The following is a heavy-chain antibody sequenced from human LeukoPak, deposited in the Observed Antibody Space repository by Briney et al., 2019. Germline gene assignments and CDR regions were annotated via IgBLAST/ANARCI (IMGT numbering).Heavy chain of an antibody. CDR2: ISYDGSNK. V-gene: IGHV3-30-3*01. Sequence: GGSLRPSCAASGFTFSSYDMHWVRQAPGKGLEWVAVISYDGSNKYYADSVKGRFTISRDNSKNTLYLQMNSLRAEDTAVYYCARDPCSGGSCYYYYGMDVWGQGTTVTVSS. CDR1: GFTFSSYD. CDR3: ARDPCSGGSCYYYYGMDV. J-gene: IGHJ6*02. D-gene: IGHD2-15*01.